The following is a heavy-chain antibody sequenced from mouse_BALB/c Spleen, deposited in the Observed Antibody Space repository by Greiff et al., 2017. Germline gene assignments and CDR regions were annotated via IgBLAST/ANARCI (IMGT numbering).Heavy chain of an antibody. CDR3: AKNSGGSYAMDY. CDR2: IWRGGST. J-gene: IGHJ4*01. CDR1: GFSLTSYG. Sequence: QVQLQQSGPSLVQPSQSLSITCTVSGFSLTSYGVHWVRQSPGKGLEWLGVIWRGGSTDYNAAFMSRLSITKDNSKSQVFFKMNSLQADDTAIYYCAKNSGGSYAMDYWGQGTSVTVSS. V-gene: IGHV2-5-1*01.